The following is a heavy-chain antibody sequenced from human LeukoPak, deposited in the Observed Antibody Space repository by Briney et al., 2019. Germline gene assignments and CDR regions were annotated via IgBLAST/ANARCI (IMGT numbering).Heavy chain of an antibody. Sequence: PGGSLRLSCAASGFTFSSYWMHWVRQAPGKGLVWVSRINSDGSSTSYADSVKGRFTISRDNAKNTLHLQMNSLRAEDTAVYYCARDPSYDYVWGSHFDYWGQGTLVTVSS. CDR3: ARDPSYDYVWGSHFDY. CDR2: INSDGSST. D-gene: IGHD3-16*01. CDR1: GFTFSSYW. J-gene: IGHJ4*02. V-gene: IGHV3-74*01.